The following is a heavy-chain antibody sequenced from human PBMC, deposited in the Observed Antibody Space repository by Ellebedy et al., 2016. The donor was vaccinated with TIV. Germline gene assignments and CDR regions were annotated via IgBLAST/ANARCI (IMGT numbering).Heavy chain of an antibody. CDR3: AKATERWLQWSPTDY. Sequence: GESLKISCAASGFTFSSYGMHWVRQAPGKGLVWVSRINSDGSSTSYADSVKGRFTISRDNAKNTLYLQMNSLRAEDTAVYYCAKATERWLQWSPTDYWGQGTLVTVSS. CDR1: GFTFSSYG. V-gene: IGHV3-74*01. CDR2: INSDGSST. D-gene: IGHD5-24*01. J-gene: IGHJ4*02.